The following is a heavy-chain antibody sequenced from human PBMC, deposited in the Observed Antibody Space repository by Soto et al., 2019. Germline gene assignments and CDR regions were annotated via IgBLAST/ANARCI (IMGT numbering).Heavy chain of an antibody. V-gene: IGHV3-48*02. J-gene: IGHJ6*02. CDR2: ISSSSSTI. D-gene: IGHD6-19*01. Sequence: HPGGSLRLSCAASGFIFSIYSMNWVRQAPGKGLEWVSYISSSSSTIYYADSVKGRFTISRDNARNSLYLQMNSLRDEDTAVYYCARDLYSSGHGMDVWGQGTTVTVSS. CDR3: ARDLYSSGHGMDV. CDR1: GFIFSIYS.